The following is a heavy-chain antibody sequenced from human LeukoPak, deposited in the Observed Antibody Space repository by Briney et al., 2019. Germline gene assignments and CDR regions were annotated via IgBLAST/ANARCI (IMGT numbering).Heavy chain of an antibody. D-gene: IGHD3-9*01. CDR1: GASMSSHA. J-gene: IGHJ6*03. CDR3: ESVAGHLPGYLSARAAYYTYYMDV. V-gene: IGHV4-4*07. CDR2: IYTSGAT. Sequence: SETLSLTRSVSGASMSSHAWGWMRQPAGQGLEWIGHIYTSGATNYIAALKRRVRMSVDTSKTQFSLKLRSVTAADTAAYYCESVAGHLPGYLSARAAYYTYYMDVWGIGITVTVSS.